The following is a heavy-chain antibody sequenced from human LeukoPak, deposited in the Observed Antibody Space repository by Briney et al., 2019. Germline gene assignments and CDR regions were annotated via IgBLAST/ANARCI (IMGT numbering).Heavy chain of an antibody. V-gene: IGHV3-21*01. CDR1: GFTFSSYS. CDR3: ARGGYTGYDFAFDY. J-gene: IGHJ4*02. D-gene: IGHD5-12*01. CDR2: ISSTSSYK. Sequence: GGSLRLSCAASGFTFSSYSMNWVRQAPGRGLEWVSSISSTSSYKYYADSVQGRFTISRDNAKNSLYLQMNSPRAEDTAVYYCARGGYTGYDFAFDYWGQGTLVTVSS.